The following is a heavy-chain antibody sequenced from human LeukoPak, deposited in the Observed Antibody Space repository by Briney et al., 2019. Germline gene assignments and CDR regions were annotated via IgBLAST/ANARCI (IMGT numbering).Heavy chain of an antibody. CDR2: IYYTGTT. CDR3: ARPYYGDYGNYYYMDV. Sequence: SETLSLTCTVSGGSISSSLYHWGWIRQSPGKNLEWLGSIYYTGTTHYNPSLKSRVTISVDTSKNQFSLKLSSVTAADTAVYYCARPYYGDYGNYYYMDVWGKGTTVTISS. V-gene: IGHV4-39*07. CDR1: GGSISSSLYH. J-gene: IGHJ6*03. D-gene: IGHD4-17*01.